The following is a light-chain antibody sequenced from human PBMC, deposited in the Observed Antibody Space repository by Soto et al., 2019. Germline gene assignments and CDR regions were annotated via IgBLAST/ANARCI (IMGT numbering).Light chain of an antibody. CDR1: QGISNY. Sequence: DIQMTQSPSAMSASVGDRVNITCRASQGISNYLAWFQLKPGKVPKRLMYAASTLQSGVPSRFSGSGSGTVFTLTISSLQPEDFATYYCLRHDLYPWTFGQGTKVEFK. V-gene: IGKV1-17*03. CDR2: AAS. J-gene: IGKJ1*01. CDR3: LRHDLYPWT.